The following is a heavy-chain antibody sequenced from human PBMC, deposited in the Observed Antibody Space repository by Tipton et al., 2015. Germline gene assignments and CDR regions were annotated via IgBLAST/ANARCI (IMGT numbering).Heavy chain of an antibody. CDR1: GYSISSGYY. V-gene: IGHV4-38-2*01. CDR2: ISHSGKT. D-gene: IGHD3-9*01. CDR3: ACHDYDLLTRDYQTVDY. J-gene: IGHJ4*02. Sequence: TLSLTCDVSGYSISSGYYWVWIRQPPGKGLEWIGAISHSGKTCSNPSLKSRVTISADTSKNQFSLRLTSVTAADTAVYYCACHDYDLLTRDYQTVDYWGQGTRVTVSS.